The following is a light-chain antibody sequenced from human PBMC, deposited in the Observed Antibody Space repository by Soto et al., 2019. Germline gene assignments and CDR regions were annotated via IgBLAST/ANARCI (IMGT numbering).Light chain of an antibody. CDR2: GAS. Sequence: EVVLAQSPGTLSLSPGERATLSCRASQSVSSSYLAWYQQKPGQAPRLLIYGASSRATGIPDRFSGSGSGTDFTLTISSLQSEDFAVYYCQQYNNWPGAFGQGTKVDI. CDR3: QQYNNWPGA. CDR1: QSVSSSY. V-gene: IGKV3-20*01. J-gene: IGKJ1*01.